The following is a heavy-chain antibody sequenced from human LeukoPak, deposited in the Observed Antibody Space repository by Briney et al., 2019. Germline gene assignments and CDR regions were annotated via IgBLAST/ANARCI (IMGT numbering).Heavy chain of an antibody. J-gene: IGHJ4*02. CDR1: GGSISSYY. CDR2: IYYSGST. D-gene: IGHD3-16*02. Sequence: PSETLSLTCTVSGGSISSYYWSWIRQPPGKGLEWIGYIYYSGSTNYNPSLKSRVTISVDTSKNQFSLKLSSVTAADTAVYYCARVAYYDDVWGGYRYTNYFDYWGQGTLVTVSS. V-gene: IGHV4-59*01. CDR3: ARVAYYDDVWGGYRYTNYFDY.